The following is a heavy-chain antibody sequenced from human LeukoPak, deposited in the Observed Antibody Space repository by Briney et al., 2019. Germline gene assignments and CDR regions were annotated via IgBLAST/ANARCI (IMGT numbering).Heavy chain of an antibody. V-gene: IGHV4-31*03. D-gene: IGHD3-10*01. CDR2: IYYSGST. Sequence: PSQTLSLTCTVSGGSISSGGYYWSWIRQRPGQGLEWIGYIYYSGSTYYNPSLKSRVTISVDTSKNQFSLKLSSVTAADTAVYYCARDAGFGTSDAFDIWGQGTMVTVSS. CDR3: ARDAGFGTSDAFDI. CDR1: GGSISSGGYY. J-gene: IGHJ3*02.